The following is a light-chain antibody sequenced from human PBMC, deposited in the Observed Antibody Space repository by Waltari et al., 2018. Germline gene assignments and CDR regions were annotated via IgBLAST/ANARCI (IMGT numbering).Light chain of an antibody. Sequence: EIVMTQSPATLSVSPGERATLSCRASQSISTNLAWNQQKSGQAPRLRIHSASTRATGIPARFSGSGSGTEFTLTISSLQSEDSGVYYCQQYHNWPPWTFGQGTKVEIK. CDR1: QSISTN. CDR3: QQYHNWPPWT. V-gene: IGKV3-15*01. CDR2: SAS. J-gene: IGKJ1*01.